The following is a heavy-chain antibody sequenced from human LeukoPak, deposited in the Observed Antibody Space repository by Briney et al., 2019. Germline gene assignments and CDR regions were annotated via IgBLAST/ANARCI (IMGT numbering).Heavy chain of an antibody. Sequence: SGGSLRLSCAASGFTFSSSWMGWVRQAPGKGLEWVANIKQDGSEKYYVDSVKGRFTISRDNAKNSLYLQMNSLRAEDTAVYYCAKGHTIPTTRPAAFDIWGQGTMVTVSS. CDR3: AKGHTIPTTRPAAFDI. CDR1: GFTFSSSW. CDR2: IKQDGSEK. D-gene: IGHD5-24*01. J-gene: IGHJ3*02. V-gene: IGHV3-7*03.